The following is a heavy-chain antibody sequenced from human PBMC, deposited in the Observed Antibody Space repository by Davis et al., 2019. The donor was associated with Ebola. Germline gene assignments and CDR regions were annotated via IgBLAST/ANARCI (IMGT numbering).Heavy chain of an antibody. J-gene: IGHJ4*02. D-gene: IGHD7-27*01. Sequence: GESLKISCAASGFTVSSNYMSWVRQAPGKGLEWVSAISASGDSTYYADSVKGRFTISRDNSKDTLYLQMNSLIAEDTGVYYCARRAPYWGTIDYWGQGTLVTVSS. CDR3: ARRAPYWGTIDY. CDR2: ISASGDST. CDR1: GFTVSSNY. V-gene: IGHV3-23*01.